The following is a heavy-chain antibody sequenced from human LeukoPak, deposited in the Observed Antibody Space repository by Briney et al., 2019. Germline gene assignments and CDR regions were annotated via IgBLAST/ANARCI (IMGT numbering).Heavy chain of an antibody. V-gene: IGHV1-2*02. Sequence: ASVQVSSKASGYTFTGFYIHWVRQAPGQGLEWMGWINPNSGNTNYSHEFQGRVTMTRDTSISTAYMELSSLTSDDTAVYYCARSSPGPWWFDPWGQGTLVTVSS. CDR2: INPNSGNT. J-gene: IGHJ5*02. CDR1: GYTFTGFY. CDR3: ARSSPGPWWFDP.